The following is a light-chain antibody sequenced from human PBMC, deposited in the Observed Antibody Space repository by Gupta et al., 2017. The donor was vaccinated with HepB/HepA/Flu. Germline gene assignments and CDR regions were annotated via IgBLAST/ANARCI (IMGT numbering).Light chain of an antibody. CDR2: GKN. J-gene: IGLJ3*02. CDR1: SLRTFY. V-gene: IGLV3-19*01. CDR3: KSRDTSGSPWV. Sequence: SSELTQDPAVSVALGQTGRITCQGDSLRTFYANWYQQKPGQAPVRVMYGKNKRPSGIPDRFSGSSSGKPASLNITGAQAEDEADYYWKSRDTSGSPWVFGGGTKLTGL.